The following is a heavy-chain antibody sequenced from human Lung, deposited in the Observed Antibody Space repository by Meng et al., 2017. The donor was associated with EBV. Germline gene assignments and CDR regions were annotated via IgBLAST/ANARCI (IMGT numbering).Heavy chain of an antibody. J-gene: IGHJ4*02. CDR3: ARGPSGSYYPSFDY. D-gene: IGHD1-26*01. V-gene: IGHV4-31*03. Sequence: VHLQQSGRGLGQPSQTPAPTGTGSGVSISSGGYTWSWIRQHPGKGLEWIGNIYYSGSAYYNPSLKSRVTISVDTSKNHFSLKLSSVTAADTAVYYCARGPSGSYYPSFDYWCQGTLVTVSS. CDR2: IYYSGSA. CDR1: GVSISSGGYT.